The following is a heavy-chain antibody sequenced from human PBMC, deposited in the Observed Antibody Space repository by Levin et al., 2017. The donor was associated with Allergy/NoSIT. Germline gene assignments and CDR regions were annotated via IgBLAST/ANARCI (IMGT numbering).Heavy chain of an antibody. CDR2: VYPADSDA. Sequence: GESLKISCQGSGYSFISYWIAWVRQMPGKGLEWMGSVYPADSDATYNPSFLGQVSISVDKSLKTAYLQWSRLKPPATALYYCAKIDSHSGYGMNVWGQGTTVTVSS. V-gene: IGHV5-51*01. CDR3: AKIDSHSGYGMNV. CDR1: GYSFISYW. J-gene: IGHJ6*02. D-gene: IGHD2-15*01.